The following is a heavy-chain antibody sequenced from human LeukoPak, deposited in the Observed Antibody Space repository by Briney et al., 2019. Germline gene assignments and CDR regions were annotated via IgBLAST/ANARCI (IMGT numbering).Heavy chain of an antibody. Sequence: GASVKVSCKASGYTFTSYGISWVRQAPGQGLEWMGWISAYNGNTYSAQKFQGRVTMTTDTSTSTAYMELRSLRSDDTAMYYCARDRGSYDSSGSSYWGQGTLVTVSS. CDR1: GYTFTSYG. V-gene: IGHV1-18*01. CDR3: ARDRGSYDSSGSSY. J-gene: IGHJ4*02. CDR2: ISAYNGNT. D-gene: IGHD3-22*01.